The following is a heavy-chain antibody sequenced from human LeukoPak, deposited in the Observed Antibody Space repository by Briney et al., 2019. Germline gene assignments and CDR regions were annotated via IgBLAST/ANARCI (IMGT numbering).Heavy chain of an antibody. Sequence: SVKVSCKASGGTFSSYAISWVRQAPGQGLEWMGRIIPILGIANYAQKFQGRVTITADKPTRTAYMELSSLRSEDTAVYFCARDRARKSSSSYDYCGQGTLVTVSS. CDR1: GGTFSSYA. D-gene: IGHD6-6*01. CDR2: IIPILGIA. J-gene: IGHJ4*02. V-gene: IGHV1-69*04. CDR3: ARDRARKSSSSYDY.